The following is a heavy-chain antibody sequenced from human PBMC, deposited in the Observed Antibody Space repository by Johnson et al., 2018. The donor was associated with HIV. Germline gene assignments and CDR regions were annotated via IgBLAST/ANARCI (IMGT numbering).Heavy chain of an antibody. Sequence: VQLVESGGGLVQPGGSLRLSCAASGFTVSSKYMTWVRQAPGKGLEWVSGIFSGGNTYYADYVKGRFTISRDNSKNTLYLQMNSLRAEDTAVYYCACSVVTDAFDIWGQGTMVTVSS. V-gene: IGHV3-66*01. D-gene: IGHD4-23*01. CDR3: ACSVVTDAFDI. J-gene: IGHJ3*02. CDR1: GFTVSSKY. CDR2: IFSGGNT.